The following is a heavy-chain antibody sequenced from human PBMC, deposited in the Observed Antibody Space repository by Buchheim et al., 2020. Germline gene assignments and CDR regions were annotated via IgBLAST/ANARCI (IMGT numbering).Heavy chain of an antibody. CDR3: ARVDVGDSSAYFDY. D-gene: IGHD3-22*01. J-gene: IGHJ4*02. CDR2: IYYSGST. CDR1: GGSISSYY. Sequence: QVQLQESGPGLVKPSETLSLTCTVSGGSISSYYWSWIRQPPGKGLEWIGYIYYSGSTNYNPSLKSRVTISVDTSKNQFSLKLSSVTAADTAVYYCARVDVGDSSAYFDYWGQGTL. V-gene: IGHV4-59*01.